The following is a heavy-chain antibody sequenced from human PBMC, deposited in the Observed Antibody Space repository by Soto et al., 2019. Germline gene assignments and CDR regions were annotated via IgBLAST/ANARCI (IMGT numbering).Heavy chain of an antibody. CDR2: INWNGASA. V-gene: IGHV3-20*04. CDR1: GFTFDNYA. J-gene: IGHJ4*01. D-gene: IGHD6-25*01. CDR3: ARGLNKAALSFEY. Sequence: PGGSLRLSCTVSGFTFDNYAMSLVRQAPGKGLEWISGINWNGASAGYADSVKGRFTISRDNAKNSLYLQMNSLRAEDTALYYCARGLNKAALSFEYWGQGTLVTVSS.